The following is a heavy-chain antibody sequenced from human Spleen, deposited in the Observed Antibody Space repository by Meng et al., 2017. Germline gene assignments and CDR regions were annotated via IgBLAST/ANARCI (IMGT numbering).Heavy chain of an antibody. J-gene: IGHJ4*01. CDR3: SGHVDY. CDR1: GFTFSNAW. CDR2: MKSNVDGGTV. V-gene: IGHV3-15*01. Sequence: DGQLVESGGGFVTPGGSLRLSCAASGFTFSNAWMTWVRQAPGKGLEWIGRMKSNVDGGTVDYAAAVKGRFFISRDDSENTFYLQMNSLKTEDTAVYYCSGHVDYWGHGTLVTVSS.